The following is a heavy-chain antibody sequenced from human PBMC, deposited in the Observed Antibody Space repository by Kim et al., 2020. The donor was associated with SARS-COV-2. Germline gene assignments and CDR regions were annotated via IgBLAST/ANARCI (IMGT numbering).Heavy chain of an antibody. CDR1: GGSISSYY. J-gene: IGHJ2*01. D-gene: IGHD6-19*01. CDR2: IYYSGST. V-gene: IGHV4-59*01. CDR3: ARVRSGSGWFKGRNFDL. Sequence: SETLSLTCTVSGGSISSYYWSWIRQPPGKGLEWIGYIYYSGSTNYNPSLKSRVTISVDTSKNQFSLKLSSVTAADTAVYYCARVRSGSGWFKGRNFDLWGRGTLVTVSS.